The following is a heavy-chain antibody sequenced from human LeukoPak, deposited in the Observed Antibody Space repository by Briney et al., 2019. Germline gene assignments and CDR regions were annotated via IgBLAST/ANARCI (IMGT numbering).Heavy chain of an antibody. CDR3: ARLHYYDTDLDY. CDR2: INHSGST. CDR1: GGSFSGYY. D-gene: IGHD3-22*01. Sequence: SETLSLTCAVYGGSFSGYYWSWIRQPPGNGLEWIGEINHSGSTNYNPSLKSRVTISVDTSKNQFSLKLSSVTAADTAVYYCARLHYYDTDLDYWGQGTLDTVSS. V-gene: IGHV4-34*01. J-gene: IGHJ4*02.